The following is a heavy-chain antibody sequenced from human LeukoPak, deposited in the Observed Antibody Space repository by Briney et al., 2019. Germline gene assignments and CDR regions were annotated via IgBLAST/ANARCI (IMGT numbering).Heavy chain of an antibody. J-gene: IGHJ3*02. CDR2: ISYSGTT. V-gene: IGHV4-39*07. CDR3: AREGVTMVRGADAFDI. Sequence: SETLSLTCTVSGGSISSSTYYWGWIRQPPGKGLEWIGSISYSGTTYYNPSLKSQVTISVDTSKNQFSLKLSSVTAADTAVYYCAREGVTMVRGADAFDIWGQGTMVTVSS. D-gene: IGHD3-10*01. CDR1: GGSISSSTYY.